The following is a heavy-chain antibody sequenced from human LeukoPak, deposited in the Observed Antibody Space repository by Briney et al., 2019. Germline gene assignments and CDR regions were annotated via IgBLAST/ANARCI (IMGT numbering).Heavy chain of an antibody. D-gene: IGHD3-9*01. CDR3: ARDILTGYYQP. CDR2: ISSGSTTI. V-gene: IGHV3-48*04. CDR1: GFTFSSYS. J-gene: IGHJ5*02. Sequence: GGSLTLSCAASGFTFSSYSMNWVRQAPGKGLEWVSYISSGSTTIYYADSVKGRFTISRDNAKNTLYPQMNSLRAEDTAVYYCARDILTGYYQPWGQGTLVTVSS.